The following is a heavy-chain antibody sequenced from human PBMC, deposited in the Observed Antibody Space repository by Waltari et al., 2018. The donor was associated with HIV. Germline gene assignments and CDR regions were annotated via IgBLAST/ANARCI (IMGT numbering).Heavy chain of an antibody. J-gene: IGHJ5*02. CDR1: GYTFTSSG. D-gene: IGHD3-22*01. Sequence: QVQLVQSGAEVKKPGASVKVSCKASGYTFTSSGISRVRQAPGQGLEWMGWISAYNGNTNYAQKLQGRVTMTTDTSTSTAYMELRSLRSDDTAVYYCARDHYYDTGGGWFDPWGQGTLVTVSS. CDR2: ISAYNGNT. V-gene: IGHV1-18*01. CDR3: ARDHYYDTGGGWFDP.